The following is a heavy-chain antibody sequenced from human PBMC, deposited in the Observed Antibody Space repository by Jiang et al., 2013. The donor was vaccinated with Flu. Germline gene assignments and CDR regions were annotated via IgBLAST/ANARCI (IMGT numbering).Heavy chain of an antibody. CDR1: GGSISSYF. D-gene: IGHD2-2*01. J-gene: IGHJ3*01. CDR2: VYYTGNT. V-gene: IGHV4-59*13. CDR3: ARDLYTMPRAFHF. Sequence: ELLKPSETLSLTCTVSGGSISSYFWSWIRQPPGKGLEWIGYVYYTGNTDYNPSLKSRVTMSIDTSKTQFSLKLSSVTAADTAVYYCARDLYTMPRAFHFWGPRGQWSPSLQ.